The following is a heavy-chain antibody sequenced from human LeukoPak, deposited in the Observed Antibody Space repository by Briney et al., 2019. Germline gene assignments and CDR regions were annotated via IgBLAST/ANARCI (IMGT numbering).Heavy chain of an antibody. Sequence: ASVKVSCKASGYTFTSYYMHWLRQAHGQGLEWMGWINPNSGDTHYAQNFQGRVTLTRGTSSSTVYMELRRLRSDDTAVYYCARDGVSNPYAGGDWGQGTLVTVSS. D-gene: IGHD3-16*01. CDR1: GYTFTSYY. CDR2: INPNSGDT. J-gene: IGHJ1*01. V-gene: IGHV1-2*02. CDR3: ARDGVSNPYAGGD.